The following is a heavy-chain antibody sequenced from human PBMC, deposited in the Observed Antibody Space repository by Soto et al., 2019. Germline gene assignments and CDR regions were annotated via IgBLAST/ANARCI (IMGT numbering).Heavy chain of an antibody. D-gene: IGHD2-21*01. CDR2: ISAYNGNT. Sequence: QVQLVQSGAEVKKPGASVKVSCKASGYTFTSYGISWVRQAPGQGLEWMGWISAYNGNTNYAQKLQGRVTMTTDTATSTAYMALRSRGSDGTAGYYCASVDWNWFDPWGQGTLVTVSS. CDR3: ASVDWNWFDP. CDR1: GYTFTSYG. V-gene: IGHV1-18*01. J-gene: IGHJ5*02.